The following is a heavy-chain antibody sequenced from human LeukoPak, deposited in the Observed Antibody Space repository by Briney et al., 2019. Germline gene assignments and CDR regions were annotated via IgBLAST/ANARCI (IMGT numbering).Heavy chain of an antibody. V-gene: IGHV4-4*02. CDR1: GGSLISSNW. D-gene: IGHD2-2*01. J-gene: IGHJ4*02. CDR2: IYHSGST. CDR3: ARGGYCSSTSCYVFDS. Sequence: PSETLSLTCAVSGGSLISSNWWSWVRQPPGKGLEWIGEIYHSGSTNYNPSLKSRVTISVDKSKSQFSLELTSVTAADTALYYCARGGYCSSTSCYVFDSWGQGTLVTVSS.